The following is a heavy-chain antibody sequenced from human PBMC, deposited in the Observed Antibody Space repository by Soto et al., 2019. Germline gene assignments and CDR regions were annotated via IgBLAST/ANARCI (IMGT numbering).Heavy chain of an antibody. Sequence: GGSLRRSCAASGFTCSSYGMHWVRQAPGKWLEWVAVIWYDGSNKYYADSVKGRFTISRDNSKNTLYLQMNSLRAEDTAVYYCAKGQYSGYDYYYGMDVWGKGTTVTVS. CDR3: AKGQYSGYDYYYGMDV. D-gene: IGHD5-12*01. V-gene: IGHV3-33*06. CDR2: IWYDGSNK. CDR1: GFTCSSYG. J-gene: IGHJ6*04.